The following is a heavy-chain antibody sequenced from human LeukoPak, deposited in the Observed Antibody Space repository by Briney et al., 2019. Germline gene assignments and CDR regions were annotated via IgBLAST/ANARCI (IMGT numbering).Heavy chain of an antibody. D-gene: IGHD3-22*01. CDR1: GFTFSSYA. CDR3: ARNLYDSGGYYLGLDY. J-gene: IGHJ4*02. Sequence: GGSLRLSCAASGFTFSSYAMHWVRQAPGKGLEWVAVISYDGSNKYYADSVKGRFTISRDNAKNTLYLQMNSLSAEDTAVYYCARNLYDSGGYYLGLDYWGQGTLVTVSS. V-gene: IGHV3-30*04. CDR2: ISYDGSNK.